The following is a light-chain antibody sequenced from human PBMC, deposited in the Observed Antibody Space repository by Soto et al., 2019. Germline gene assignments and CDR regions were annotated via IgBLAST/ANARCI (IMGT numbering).Light chain of an antibody. Sequence: DIQMTQSPSTLSASVGDRVTITCRASQSISSWLAWYQQKPGKALKLLIYDASSLESGVPSRFSGSGSGTEFTLTISSRQPDDFATYYCQQYNSYSWTFGQGTKVEIK. CDR3: QQYNSYSWT. CDR1: QSISSW. CDR2: DAS. V-gene: IGKV1-5*01. J-gene: IGKJ1*01.